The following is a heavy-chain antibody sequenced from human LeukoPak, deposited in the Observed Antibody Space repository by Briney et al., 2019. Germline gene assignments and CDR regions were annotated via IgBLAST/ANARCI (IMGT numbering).Heavy chain of an antibody. D-gene: IGHD6-13*01. CDR1: GGTFSSYA. CDR2: IIPIFGTA. J-gene: IGHJ4*02. V-gene: IGHV1-69*06. Sequence: SVKVSCKASGGTFSSYAISWVRQAPGQGLEWMGGIIPIFGTANYAQKFQGRVTITADKSTSTAYMELSSLRAEDTALYYCAKGAPAGEIDYWGQGTLVTVSS. CDR3: AKGAPAGEIDY.